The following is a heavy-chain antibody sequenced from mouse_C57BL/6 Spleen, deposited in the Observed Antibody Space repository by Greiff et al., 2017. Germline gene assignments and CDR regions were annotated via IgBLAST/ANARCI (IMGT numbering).Heavy chain of an antibody. CDR3: GRRGVNGGYFDY. Sequence: VKLQESGAELVKPGASVKMSCKASGYTFTTYPIEWMKQNHGKSLEWIGNFHPYNDDTKYNEKFKGKATLTVEKSSSTVYLELSRLTSDDSAVYYCGRRGVNGGYFDYWGQGTTLTVSS. CDR1: GYTFTTYP. CDR2: FHPYNDDT. J-gene: IGHJ2*01. V-gene: IGHV1-47*01. D-gene: IGHD2-12*01.